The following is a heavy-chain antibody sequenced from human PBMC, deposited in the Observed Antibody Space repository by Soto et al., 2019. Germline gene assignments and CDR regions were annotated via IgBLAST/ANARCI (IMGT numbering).Heavy chain of an antibody. CDR2: IIPILGIA. V-gene: IGHV1-69*02. D-gene: IGHD1-1*01. CDR1: GGTFSSYT. Sequence: QVQLVQSGAEVKKPGSSVKVSCKASGGTFSSYTISWVRQAPGQGLEWMGRIIPILGIANYAQKFQGRVTITADKSTSTAYMELSSLRSEDTAVYYCATLEKDYYYYGMDVWGQGTTVTVSS. CDR3: ATLEKDYYYYGMDV. J-gene: IGHJ6*02.